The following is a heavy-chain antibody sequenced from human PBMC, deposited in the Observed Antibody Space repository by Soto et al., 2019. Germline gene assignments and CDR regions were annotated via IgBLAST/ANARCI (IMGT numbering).Heavy chain of an antibody. CDR1: GFTFSSYA. J-gene: IGHJ4*02. V-gene: IGHV3-23*01. CDR2: ISDSGGST. Sequence: EVQLLESGGDLVQPGGSLRVSCAASGFTFSSYAMNWVRQGPGKGLEWVSLISDSGGSTYYADSVKGRFTISRDDSKSTLYLQMNSLRAEDTAVYYCAKRHFGDSGSYFDYWGQGTLVTVSS. CDR3: AKRHFGDSGSYFDY. D-gene: IGHD4-17*01.